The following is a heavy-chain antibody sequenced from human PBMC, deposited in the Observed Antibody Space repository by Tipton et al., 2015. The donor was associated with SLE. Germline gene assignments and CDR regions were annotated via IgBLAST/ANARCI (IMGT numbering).Heavy chain of an antibody. CDR3: AKESPYDFWSGRYGMDV. Sequence: SLRLSCAASGFTFSSYAMHWVRQAPGKGLEWVAVISYDGSNKYYADSVKGRFTISRDNSKNTLYLQMNSLRAEDTAVYYCAKESPYDFWSGRYGMDVWGQGTTVTVSS. D-gene: IGHD3-3*01. V-gene: IGHV3-30-3*01. J-gene: IGHJ6*02. CDR1: GFTFSSYA. CDR2: ISYDGSNK.